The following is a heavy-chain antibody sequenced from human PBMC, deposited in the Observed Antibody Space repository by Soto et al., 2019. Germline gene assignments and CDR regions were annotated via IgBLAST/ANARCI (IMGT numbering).Heavy chain of an antibody. J-gene: IGHJ6*02. CDR3: ARGKPTYNISSDYSYYGMDY. Sequence: QVQLVQSGAEVKKPGSSVKVSCKASGGTFSSYAISWVRQAPGQGLEWMGGIIPIFGTANYAQKFQGRVTITPDKPTSTAYRELSSLRSADTAGYYSARGKPTYNISSDYSYYGMDYLGQETTVTVCS. CDR1: GGTFSSYA. D-gene: IGHD6-6*01. CDR2: IIPIFGTA. V-gene: IGHV1-69*06.